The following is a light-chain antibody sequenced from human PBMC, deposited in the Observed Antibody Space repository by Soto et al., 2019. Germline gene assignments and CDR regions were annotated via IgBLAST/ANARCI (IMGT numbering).Light chain of an antibody. CDR3: QQYNNWLT. Sequence: EIVLTQSPATLSVSPGERATLSCRASQSVTKYLAWYQQKPGQAPRLLIYDTSNRATGIPARFSGGGSGTEFTLTISSLQSEDFAVYYCQQYNNWLTFGGGTKVDIK. V-gene: IGKV3D-15*01. CDR1: QSVTKY. J-gene: IGKJ4*01. CDR2: DTS.